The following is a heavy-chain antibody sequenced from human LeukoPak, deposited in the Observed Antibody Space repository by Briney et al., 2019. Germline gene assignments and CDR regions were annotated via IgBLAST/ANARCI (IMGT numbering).Heavy chain of an antibody. J-gene: IGHJ4*02. CDR1: GFTFSSYS. CDR3: ARAYSSSSGGLCGY. D-gene: IGHD6-6*01. V-gene: IGHV3-21*01. Sequence: TGGSLRLSCAASGFTFSSYSMNWVRQAPGKGLEWVLSISGSSSYIYYADSVKGRFTISRDNAKNSLYLQMNSLRAEDTAVYYCARAYSSSSGGLCGYWGQGTLVTVSS. CDR2: ISGSSSYI.